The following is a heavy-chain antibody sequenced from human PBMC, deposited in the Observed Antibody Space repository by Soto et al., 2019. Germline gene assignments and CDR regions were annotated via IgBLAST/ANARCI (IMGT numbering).Heavy chain of an antibody. J-gene: IGHJ3*02. CDR1: GFTFSSYW. CDR2: IKEDGREK. V-gene: IGHV3-7*01. D-gene: IGHD3-10*01. Sequence: GGSLRLSCAASGFTFSSYWMSWVRQAPGKGLEWVANIKEDGREKYYVDSVKGRFTISRDNAKNSLYLQMNSLRAEDTAVYYCARDSYYYGSGSYYPDAFDIWGQGTMVTVSS. CDR3: ARDSYYYGSGSYYPDAFDI.